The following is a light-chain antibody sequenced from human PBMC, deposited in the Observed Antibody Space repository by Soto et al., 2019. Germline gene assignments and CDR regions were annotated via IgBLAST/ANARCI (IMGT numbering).Light chain of an antibody. Sequence: EIVLTQSPGTLSLSPGERATLSCRASQSVSSSSLAWYQQKRGQAPRLLIHGASSRATGIPGRFSGSGSGTEFTLTISSLQSEDFAVYFCQQYNNWPPWTFGQGTKVDIK. J-gene: IGKJ1*01. CDR3: QQYNNWPPWT. CDR1: QSVSSSS. CDR2: GAS. V-gene: IGKV3D-15*01.